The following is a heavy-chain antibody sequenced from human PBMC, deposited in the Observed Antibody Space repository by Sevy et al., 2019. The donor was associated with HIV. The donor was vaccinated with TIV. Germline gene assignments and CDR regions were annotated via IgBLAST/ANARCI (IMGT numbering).Heavy chain of an antibody. CDR1: GFTFDDYG. J-gene: IGHJ6*03. CDR3: ARVGSAALYYYYMDV. CDR2: INWNGGST. V-gene: IGHV3-20*04. D-gene: IGHD6-6*01. Sequence: GGSLRLSCAASGFTFDDYGMSWVRQAPGKGLEWVSGINWNGGSTGYADSVKGRFTISRDNAKNSLYLQMNSLRAEDTALYYCARVGSAALYYYYMDVWGKGTTVTVSS.